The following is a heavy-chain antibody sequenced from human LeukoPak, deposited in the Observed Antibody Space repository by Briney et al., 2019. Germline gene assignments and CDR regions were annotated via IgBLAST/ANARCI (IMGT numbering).Heavy chain of an antibody. CDR1: GFSCSDYY. Sequence: GGSLRLSCAASGFSCSDYYMSWMRQAPGKGLEWVSYISSSSSFTNYADSVKGRFTISRDNAKYSLYLQMDSLRDDDTAVYYCARAYGSGSHGYWGQGTLVTVSS. D-gene: IGHD3-10*01. V-gene: IGHV3-11*05. J-gene: IGHJ4*02. CDR3: ARAYGSGSHGY. CDR2: ISSSSSFT.